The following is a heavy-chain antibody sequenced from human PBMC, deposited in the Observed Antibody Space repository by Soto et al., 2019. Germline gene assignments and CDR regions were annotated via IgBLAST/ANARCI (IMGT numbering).Heavy chain of an antibody. CDR3: ARHFSYSNNWFYYHGVNV. D-gene: IGHD6-13*01. CDR2: IYPGDSDA. V-gene: IGHV5-51*01. Sequence: GESLKISCKGSGYTFTNFWIGWVRQMPGKGLEWMGIIYPGDSDARYSPSFQGHVTISADKSISTAYLQWSSLEASDTAIYYCARHFSYSNNWFYYHGVNVWGPGTTATVSS. J-gene: IGHJ6*02. CDR1: GYTFTNFW.